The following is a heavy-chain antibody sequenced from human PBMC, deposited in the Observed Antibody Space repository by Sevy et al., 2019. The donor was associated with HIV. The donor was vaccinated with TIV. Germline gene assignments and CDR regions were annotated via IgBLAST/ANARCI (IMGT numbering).Heavy chain of an antibody. D-gene: IGHD3-16*01. CDR1: GGSVSSGTYY. V-gene: IGHV4-61*01. Sequence: SETLSLSCSVSGGSVSSGTYYWSWIRQPPGKGLEWIGHIYKTRSTNYELSLQSRVTISVDTSTNQFSLRLRSVTAADTAVYYCARVPRGQLWYSGSLGGYYYHMDVWGKGTTVTVSS. CDR3: ARVPRGQLWYSGSLGGYYYHMDV. J-gene: IGHJ6*03. CDR2: IYKTRST.